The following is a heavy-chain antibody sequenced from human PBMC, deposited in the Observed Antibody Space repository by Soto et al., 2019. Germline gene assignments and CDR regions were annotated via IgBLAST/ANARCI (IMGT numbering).Heavy chain of an antibody. D-gene: IGHD7-27*01. CDR2: ISAYSGHT. CDR1: GYTFTDYS. J-gene: IGHJ6*02. V-gene: IGHV1-18*01. CDR3: ARDVGWELVELGLSFSGMDV. Sequence: QVQLVQSGGEVKKPGASVKVSCKASGYTFTDYSISWVRQAPGQGLEWMGWISAYSGHTNYVQHLRGRVSMTTDTPTNTAYMELRSLTSDDTAVYYCARDVGWELVELGLSFSGMDVWGRGTSITVSS.